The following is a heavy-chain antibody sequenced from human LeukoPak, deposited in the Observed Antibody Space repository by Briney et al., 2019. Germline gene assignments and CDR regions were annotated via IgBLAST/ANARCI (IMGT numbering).Heavy chain of an antibody. CDR3: ARRLAGSGSYSADY. V-gene: IGHV3-30*02. Sequence: GGSLGLSCEFAFTNPGIHWVRQAPDRGLEWVAFIRSDASHQYYADSVKGRFTVSRDNSKKTIYLQMNSLRDNDTAVYYCARRLAGSGSYSADYWGQGTLVTVSS. CDR1: AFTNPG. CDR2: IRSDASHQ. J-gene: IGHJ4*02. D-gene: IGHD3-10*01.